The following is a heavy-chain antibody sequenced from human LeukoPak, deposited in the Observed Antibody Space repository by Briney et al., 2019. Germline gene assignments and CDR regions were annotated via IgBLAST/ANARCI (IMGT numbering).Heavy chain of an antibody. CDR1: GFTFSSYS. J-gene: IGHJ4*02. CDR3: ARDPVATITPFDY. Sequence: GGSLRLSCAASGFTFSSYSMTWVRQAPGKGLEWVSSISSSSSYTYYADSVKGRFTISRDNAKNSLYLQMNSLRAEDTAVYYCARDPVATITPFDYWGQGTLVTVSS. CDR2: ISSSSSYT. V-gene: IGHV3-21*01. D-gene: IGHD5-12*01.